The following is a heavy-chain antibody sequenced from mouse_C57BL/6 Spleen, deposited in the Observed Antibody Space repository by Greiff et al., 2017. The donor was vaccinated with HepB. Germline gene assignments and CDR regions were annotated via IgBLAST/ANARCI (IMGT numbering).Heavy chain of an antibody. CDR1: GFNIKDDY. V-gene: IGHV14-4*01. CDR2: IDPENGDT. Sequence: EVQLQQSGAELVRPGASVKLSCTASGFNIKDDYMHWVKQRPEQGLEWIGWIDPENGDTEYASKFQGKATITADTSSNTAYLQLSSLTSEDTAVYYCTTGYYSSYWYFDVWGTGTTVTVSS. J-gene: IGHJ1*03. D-gene: IGHD2-5*01. CDR3: TTGYYSSYWYFDV.